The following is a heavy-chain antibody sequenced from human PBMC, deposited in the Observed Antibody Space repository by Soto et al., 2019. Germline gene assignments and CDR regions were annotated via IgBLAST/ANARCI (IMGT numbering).Heavy chain of an antibody. CDR2: ISGSGGST. D-gene: IGHD3-10*01. J-gene: IGHJ4*02. CDR3: AHRDPDSTMVRN. Sequence: EVQLLESGGGLVQPGGSLRLSCAASGFTFSSYAMSWVRQAPGKGLEWVSDISGSGGSTYYADSVKGRFTNSSDNSKNPLYLQKTSHTADDTAVYHCAHRDPDSTMVRNSGQGTLVTVSS. V-gene: IGHV3-23*01. CDR1: GFTFSSYA.